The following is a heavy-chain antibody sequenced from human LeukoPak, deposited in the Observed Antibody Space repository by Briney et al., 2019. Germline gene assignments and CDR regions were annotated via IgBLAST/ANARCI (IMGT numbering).Heavy chain of an antibody. V-gene: IGHV4-34*01. D-gene: IGHD6-19*01. Sequence: PSETLSLTCAVYGGSFSGYYWSWIRQHRGRGRVWIGEINHSGSTNYNPSLKSRVAISVDTSKNQFSLKLSSVTAADTAVYYCAIESLLYSSGLPWGQGTLVTVSS. CDR3: AIESLLYSSGLP. CDR1: GGSFSGYY. J-gene: IGHJ5*02. CDR2: INHSGST.